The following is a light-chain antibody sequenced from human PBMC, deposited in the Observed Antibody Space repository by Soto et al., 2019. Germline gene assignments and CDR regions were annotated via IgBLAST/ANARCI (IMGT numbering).Light chain of an antibody. CDR2: SNN. V-gene: IGLV1-47*02. CDR3: AAWDDGLSGYV. CDR1: SSNIGSNY. Sequence: QAARTQPPSASGTPGARVTICCSGRSSNIGSNYVYWYQQLPGTAPKLLIYSNNQRPSGVPDRFSGSKSGTSASLAISGLRSEDEADYYCAAWDDGLSGYVFGTGSKVTVL. J-gene: IGLJ1*01.